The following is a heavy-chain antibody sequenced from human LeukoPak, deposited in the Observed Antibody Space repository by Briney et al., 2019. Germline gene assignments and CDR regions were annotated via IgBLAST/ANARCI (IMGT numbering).Heavy chain of an antibody. D-gene: IGHD1-26*01. Sequence: ASVKVSCKASGYTFTGYYLHWVRQAPGQGLEWMGCVNPNSGDTNYAQKFQGSVAMTRDTSISTVYMELSRLRSDDTAVYYCARASGSYWWFDSWGQGTLVTVSS. CDR2: VNPNSGDT. J-gene: IGHJ5*01. CDR1: GYTFTGYY. V-gene: IGHV1-2*02. CDR3: ARASGSYWWFDS.